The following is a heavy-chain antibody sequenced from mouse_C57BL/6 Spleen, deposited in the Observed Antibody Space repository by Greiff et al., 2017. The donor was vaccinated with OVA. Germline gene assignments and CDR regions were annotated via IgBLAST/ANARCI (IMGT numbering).Heavy chain of an antibody. J-gene: IGHJ2*01. CDR3: ARYVPRYFDY. CDR1: GFTFTDYY. Sequence: EVKLMESGGGLVQPGGSLSLSCAASGFTFTDYYMSWVRQPPGKALEWLGFIRNKANGYTTEYSASVKGRFTISRDNSQSILYLQMNALRAEDSATYYCARYVPRYFDYWGQGTTLTVSS. V-gene: IGHV7-3*01. D-gene: IGHD2-10*02. CDR2: IRNKANGYTT.